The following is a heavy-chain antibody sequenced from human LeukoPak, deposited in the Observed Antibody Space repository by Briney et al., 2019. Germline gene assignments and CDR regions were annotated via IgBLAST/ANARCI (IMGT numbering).Heavy chain of an antibody. CDR3: AKVNTATYIIRDTFDI. CDR1: GFTFSSYA. J-gene: IGHJ3*02. Sequence: GGSLRLSCAASGFTFSSYAMSWVRRAPGKGLEWVSAISGSGGSTYYADPVKGRFTISRDNSKNTLCLRMNSLRVEDTAVYYCAKVNTATYIIRDTFDIWGQGTMVIVSS. V-gene: IGHV3-23*01. D-gene: IGHD2-15*01. CDR2: ISGSGGST.